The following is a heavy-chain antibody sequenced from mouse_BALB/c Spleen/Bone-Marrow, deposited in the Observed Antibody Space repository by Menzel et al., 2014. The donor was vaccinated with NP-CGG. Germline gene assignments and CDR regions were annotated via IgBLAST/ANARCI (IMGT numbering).Heavy chain of an antibody. CDR2: ISGYYGDA. D-gene: IGHD2-14*01. J-gene: IGHJ4*01. Sequence: QVQLQQSGAKLVRPGDSVKISCKGSGYTYTDHAIHWVERSHAKSLEWIGVISGYYGDAIYNQKFKGKATMTVDKSSSTAYMELARLTSEDSAIYYCARSGKVRNAMDYWGQGTSVTVSA. V-gene: IGHV1S137*01. CDR3: ARSGKVRNAMDY. CDR1: GYTYTDHA.